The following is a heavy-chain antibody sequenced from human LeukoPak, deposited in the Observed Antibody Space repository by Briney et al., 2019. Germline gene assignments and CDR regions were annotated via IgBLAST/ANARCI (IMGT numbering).Heavy chain of an antibody. J-gene: IGHJ4*02. V-gene: IGHV4-34*01. D-gene: IGHD6-13*01. Sequence: SETLSLTCAVYGGSFSGYYWSWIRQPPGKGLEWIGEINHSGSTNYNPSLKSRVTISVDTSKNQFSLKLSSVTAADTAVYCCARGYSSSWLTFDYRGQGTLVTVSS. CDR3: ARGYSSSWLTFDY. CDR1: GGSFSGYY. CDR2: INHSGST.